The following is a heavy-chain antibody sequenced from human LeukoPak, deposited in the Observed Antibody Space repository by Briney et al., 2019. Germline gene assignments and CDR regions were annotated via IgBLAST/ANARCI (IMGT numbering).Heavy chain of an antibody. V-gene: IGHV3-74*03. J-gene: IGHJ5*02. CDR1: GFIYSNYL. D-gene: IGHD2-15*01. CDR3: ARRVDATRWFDP. CDR2: LNREGTST. Sequence: GGSLTHFCSASGFIYSNYLMHGLRHAPEKGLVWVSRLNREGTSTMHADSGTGRFTISRDNAKNMLYMQMNSLRDEDTAVYYCARRVDATRWFDPWGQGTLVTVSS.